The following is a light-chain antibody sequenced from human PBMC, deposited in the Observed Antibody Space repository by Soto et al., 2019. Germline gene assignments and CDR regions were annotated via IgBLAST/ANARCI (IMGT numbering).Light chain of an antibody. Sequence: QSVLTQPASVSGSPGQSITISCTGTSSDVGSYNLVSWYQQHPGKAPKLMIYEGSKRPSGVSNRFSGSKSGNTASLTISGLQAEDEAVYYCCSYAGSSTYVFGTGTKSPS. CDR1: SSDVGSYNL. J-gene: IGLJ1*01. CDR2: EGS. CDR3: CSYAGSSTYV. V-gene: IGLV2-23*01.